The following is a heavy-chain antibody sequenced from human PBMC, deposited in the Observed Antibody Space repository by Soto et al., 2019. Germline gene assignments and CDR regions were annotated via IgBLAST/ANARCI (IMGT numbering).Heavy chain of an antibody. J-gene: IGHJ6*02. CDR1: GYSFTSYW. Sequence: GESLKISCKGSGYSFTSYWIGWVRQMPGKGLEWMGIIYPGDSDTRYSPSFQGQVTVSADKSISTAYLQWSSLKASDTAMYYCATAAIAARPFYYGMDVWGQGTTVTVSS. CDR3: ATAAIAARPFYYGMDV. D-gene: IGHD6-6*01. CDR2: IYPGDSDT. V-gene: IGHV5-51*01.